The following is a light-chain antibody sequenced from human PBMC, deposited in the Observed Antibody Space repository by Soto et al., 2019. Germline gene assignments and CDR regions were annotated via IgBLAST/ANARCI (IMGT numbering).Light chain of an antibody. V-gene: IGKV2-28*01. J-gene: IGKJ3*01. CDR2: LGS. CDR3: MQGLQSLT. CDR1: QSLLHTNGYNY. Sequence: DIVMTQSPLSLSVTPGEPASISCRSSQSLLHTNGYNYLDWYLQKPGQSPQLLIYLGSSRASGVPDRVSGSGSGTDFTLKISRVEAEDVGIYYCMQGLQSLTFGPGTKVDIK.